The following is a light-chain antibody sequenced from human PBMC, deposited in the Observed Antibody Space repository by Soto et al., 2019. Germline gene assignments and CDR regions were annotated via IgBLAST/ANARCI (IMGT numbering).Light chain of an antibody. V-gene: IGKV3-20*01. CDR3: QQQGT. J-gene: IGKJ2*01. CDR1: EFLSSSY. CDR2: AAS. Sequence: EIVLTQSPGTLSLSPGERATLSCRASEFLSSSYLVWYQQKPGQAPRLLIYAASRRATGIPDRFSGSGSATEYTLPIHTLETEDFAVYYCQQQGTFGQGTRLEIK.